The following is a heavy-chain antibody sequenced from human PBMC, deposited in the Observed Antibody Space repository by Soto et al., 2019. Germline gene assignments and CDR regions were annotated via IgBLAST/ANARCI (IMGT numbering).Heavy chain of an antibody. J-gene: IGHJ3*02. V-gene: IGHV4-31*03. CDR3: ARAGVAATLDAFDI. CDR2: IYYSGST. CDR1: GGSISSGGYY. D-gene: IGHD2-15*01. Sequence: SETLSLTCTVSGGSISSGGYYWSWIRQHPGKGLEWIGYIYYSGSTYYNPSLKSRVTISVDTSKNQFSLKLSSVTAADTAVYYCARAGVAATLDAFDIWGQGTMVTVSS.